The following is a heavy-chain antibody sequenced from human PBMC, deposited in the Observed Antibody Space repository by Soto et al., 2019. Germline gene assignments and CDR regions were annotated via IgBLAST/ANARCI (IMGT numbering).Heavy chain of an antibody. CDR1: GFTFSSYW. CDR2: IKQDGSEK. J-gene: IGHJ4*02. V-gene: IGHV3-7*03. CDR3: ARDLFIAVAGLEPFYFDY. Sequence: HPGGSLRLSCAASGFTFSSYWMSWVRQAPGKGLEWVANIKQDGSEKYYVDSVEGRFTISRDNAKNSLYLQMNSLRAEDTAVYYCARDLFIAVAGLEPFYFDYWGQGTLVTVSS. D-gene: IGHD6-19*01.